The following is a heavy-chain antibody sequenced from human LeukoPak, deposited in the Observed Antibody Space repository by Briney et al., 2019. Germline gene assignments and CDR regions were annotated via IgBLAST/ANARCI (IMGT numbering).Heavy chain of an antibody. Sequence: ASVKVSCKVSGYTLTELSMHWVRQAPGKGLEWIGGFDPEDGETIYAQKFQGRVTMTEDTSTDTAYMELSSLRSEDTAVYYCATDRVTSGYLGYWGQGTLVTVSS. CDR3: ATDRVTSGYLGY. D-gene: IGHD3-22*01. J-gene: IGHJ4*02. V-gene: IGHV1-24*01. CDR1: GYTLTELS. CDR2: FDPEDGET.